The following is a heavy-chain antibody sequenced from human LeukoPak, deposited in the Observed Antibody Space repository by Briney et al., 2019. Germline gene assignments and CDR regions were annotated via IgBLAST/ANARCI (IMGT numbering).Heavy chain of an antibody. D-gene: IGHD3-22*01. Sequence: PSETLSLTCTVSGGSISSSSYYWGWIRQPPGKGLEWIGYIYYSGSTNYNPSLKSRVTISVDTSKNQFSLKLSSVTAADTAVYYCATLDSSKTFDYWGQGTLVTVSS. V-gene: IGHV4-61*05. J-gene: IGHJ4*02. CDR3: ATLDSSKTFDY. CDR1: GGSISSSSYY. CDR2: IYYSGST.